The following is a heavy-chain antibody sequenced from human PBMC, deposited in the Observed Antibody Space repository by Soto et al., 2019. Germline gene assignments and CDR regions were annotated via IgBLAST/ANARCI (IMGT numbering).Heavy chain of an antibody. J-gene: IGHJ3*02. Sequence: GGSLRLSCAASGFTFSRYWMHWVRQAPGKGLEWVSSISGSGTTTFYADSVKGRFIISRDNSKNTLYLQMNSLRAEDTALYYCAKDRVGGVPDAFDIWGQGTMVTVSS. V-gene: IGHV3-23*01. CDR3: AKDRVGGVPDAFDI. D-gene: IGHD2-8*01. CDR2: ISGSGTTT. CDR1: GFTFSRYW.